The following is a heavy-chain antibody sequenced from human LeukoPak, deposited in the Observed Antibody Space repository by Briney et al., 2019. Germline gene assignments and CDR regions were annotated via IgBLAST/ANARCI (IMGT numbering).Heavy chain of an antibody. CDR2: ISSSGSNI. Sequence: QSGGSLRLSCAASGFTFSSYEMNWVRQAPGKGLEWVSYISSSGSNIYYADSVKGRFTISRDNAKNSLYLQMKSLRAEDTAVYYCARGWISDSFDYWGQGTLVTVSS. V-gene: IGHV3-48*03. CDR1: GFTFSSYE. CDR3: ARGWISDSFDY. J-gene: IGHJ4*02. D-gene: IGHD5-12*01.